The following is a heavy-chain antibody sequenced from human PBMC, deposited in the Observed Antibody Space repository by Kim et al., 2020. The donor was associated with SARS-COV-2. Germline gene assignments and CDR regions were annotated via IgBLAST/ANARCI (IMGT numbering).Heavy chain of an antibody. CDR2: T. Sequence: TNYAQKLQGRVTMTTDTSTSTAYMELRSLRSDDTAVYYCARSEGGFPSDYWGQGTLVTVSS. CDR3: ARSEGGFPSDY. J-gene: IGHJ4*02. V-gene: IGHV1-18*01. D-gene: IGHD3-16*01.